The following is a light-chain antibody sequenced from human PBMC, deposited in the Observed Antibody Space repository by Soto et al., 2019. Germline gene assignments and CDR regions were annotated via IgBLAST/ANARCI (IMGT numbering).Light chain of an antibody. CDR2: EVS. V-gene: IGLV2-14*01. Sequence: QSALTQPASVSGSPGQSITISCTGTSGDVGAYNSVSWYQQHPGKAPKLIIYEVSHRPSGISNRFSVSKSGNTASLTISGLQTEDEADYYCASYTTSRPVVFGGGTKLTVL. CDR1: SGDVGAYNS. J-gene: IGLJ3*02. CDR3: ASYTTSRPVV.